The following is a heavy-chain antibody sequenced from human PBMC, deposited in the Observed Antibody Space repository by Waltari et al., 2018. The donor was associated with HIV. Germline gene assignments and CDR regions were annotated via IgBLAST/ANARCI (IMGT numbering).Heavy chain of an antibody. CDR2: MSGYNGNT. CDR3: ARVPTGGVAVYYYMDV. CDR1: GYIFTTYV. J-gene: IGHJ6*03. Sequence: QDQLVQSGAEVKKPEASVKVYCKASGYIFTTYVISWVRQAPGQGLDWMGWMSGYNGNTNYAQKFQGRVSMTTDTSTSTAYMELRSLRSDDTAVYYCARVPTGGVAVYYYMDVWGKGTTVTVSS. V-gene: IGHV1-18*01. D-gene: IGHD6-19*01.